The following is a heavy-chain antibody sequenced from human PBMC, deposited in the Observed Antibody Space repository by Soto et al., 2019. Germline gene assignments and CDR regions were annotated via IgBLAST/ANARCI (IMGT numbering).Heavy chain of an antibody. J-gene: IGHJ6*02. CDR3: AKDLEYYDFWSGYYGSGYYGMDV. Sequence: QVQLVESGGGVVQPGRSLRLSCAASGFTFSSYGMHWVRQAPGKGLEWVAVISYDGSNKYYADYVKGRFTISRDNSKNTLYLQMNSLRAEDTAVYYCAKDLEYYDFWSGYYGSGYYGMDVWGQGTTVTVSS. CDR1: GFTFSSYG. CDR2: ISYDGSNK. V-gene: IGHV3-30*18. D-gene: IGHD3-3*01.